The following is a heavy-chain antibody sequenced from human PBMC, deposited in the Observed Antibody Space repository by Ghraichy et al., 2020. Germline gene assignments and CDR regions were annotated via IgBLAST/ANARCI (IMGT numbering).Heavy chain of an antibody. J-gene: IGHJ4*02. CDR3: ARQGVNDFWSAYYEDH. CDR2: IYYSGST. Sequence: SETLSLTCTVSGGSISSNSYYWGWIRQPPGKGLEWIGSIYYSGSTYYNPSLKTRFTISVATSKNQFSLKLRSVTAADTAVYYCARQGVNDFWSAYYEDHWGQGTLVTVSS. V-gene: IGHV4-39*01. D-gene: IGHD3-3*01. CDR1: GGSISSNSYY.